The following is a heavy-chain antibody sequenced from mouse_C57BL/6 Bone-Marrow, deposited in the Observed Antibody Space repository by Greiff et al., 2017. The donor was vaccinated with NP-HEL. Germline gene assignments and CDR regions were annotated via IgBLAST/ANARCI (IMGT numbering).Heavy chain of an antibody. Sequence: VQLKQSGPGLVKPSQSLSLTCSVTGYSITSGYYWNWIRQFPGNKLEWMGYISYDGSNNYNPSLKNRISITRDTSKNQFFLKLNSVTTEETATYYGARDPFFITTVEGAMDYWGQGTSVTVSS. CDR3: ARDPFFITTVEGAMDY. CDR2: ISYDGSN. D-gene: IGHD1-1*01. J-gene: IGHJ4*01. V-gene: IGHV3-6*01. CDR1: GYSITSGYY.